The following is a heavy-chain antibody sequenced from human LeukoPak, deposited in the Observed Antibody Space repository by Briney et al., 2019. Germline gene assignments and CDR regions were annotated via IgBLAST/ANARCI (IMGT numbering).Heavy chain of an antibody. V-gene: IGHV4-39*07. Sequence: SETLSLTCTVSGGSISSSSYYWGWIRQPPGKGLEWIGSIYHSGSTYYNPSLKSRVTISVDRSKNQFSLKLSSVTAADTAVYYCASGAQVVPAASPYFQHWGQGTLVTVSS. D-gene: IGHD2-2*01. CDR1: GGSISSSSYY. CDR3: ASGAQVVPAASPYFQH. J-gene: IGHJ1*01. CDR2: IYHSGST.